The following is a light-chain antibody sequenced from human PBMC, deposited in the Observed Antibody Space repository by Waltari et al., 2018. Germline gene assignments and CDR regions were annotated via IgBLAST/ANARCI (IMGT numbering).Light chain of an antibody. CDR2: DVS. Sequence: QSALTQPVSVSGSPGQSIAISCTGTSSEVGGYDYVFWYQQHPGKVPKLMIYDVSARPSGVSNRFSGSKSGNTASLTISGLQAEDEADYYCTSFTSSRTYVFGTGTKVTVL. V-gene: IGLV2-14*03. J-gene: IGLJ1*01. CDR1: SSEVGGYDY. CDR3: TSFTSSRTYV.